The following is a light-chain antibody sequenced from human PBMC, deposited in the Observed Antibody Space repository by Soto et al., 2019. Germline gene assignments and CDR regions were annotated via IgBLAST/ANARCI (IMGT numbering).Light chain of an antibody. J-gene: IGLJ2*01. CDR2: DNN. Sequence: QSVLTQPPSVPAAPGEKVSISCSGGSANIGSNYVSWYQQLPGAAPKLLIYDNNKRPSGIPDRFSGSTSGTSATLGITGLPTGDEADYYGGTWDSSLPGSVVLGGGTKLTV. CDR3: GTWDSSLPGSVV. V-gene: IGLV1-51*01. CDR1: SANIGSNY.